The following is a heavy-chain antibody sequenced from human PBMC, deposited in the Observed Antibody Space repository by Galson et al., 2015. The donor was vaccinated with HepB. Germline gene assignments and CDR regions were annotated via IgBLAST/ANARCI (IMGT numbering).Heavy chain of an antibody. CDR2: ISGSGGST. D-gene: IGHD3-9*01. V-gene: IGHV3-23*01. CDR1: GFTFRNYA. CDR3: AKWYYDILTGSYPDYGMDV. J-gene: IGHJ6*02. Sequence: SLRLSCATSGFTFRNYAMSWVRQAPGKGLDWVSGISGSGGSTYYADSVKGRFTISRDNSKNTLYLQMNRLRAEDTAVYYCAKWYYDILTGSYPDYGMDVWGQGTTITVS.